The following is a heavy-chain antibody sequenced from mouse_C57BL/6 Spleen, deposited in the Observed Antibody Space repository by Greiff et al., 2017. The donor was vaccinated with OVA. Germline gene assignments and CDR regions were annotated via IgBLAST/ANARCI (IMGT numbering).Heavy chain of an antibody. CDR2: IYPGDGDT. J-gene: IGHJ1*03. D-gene: IGHD1-1*01. CDR3: ARWGSSYRYFDV. CDR1: GYAFSSYW. V-gene: IGHV1-80*01. Sequence: QVHVKQSGAELVKPGASVKISCKASGYAFSSYWMNWVKQRPGKGLEWIGQIYPGDGDTNYNGKFKGKATLTADKSSSTAYMQLSSLTSEDSAVYFCARWGSSYRYFDVWGTGTTVTVSS.